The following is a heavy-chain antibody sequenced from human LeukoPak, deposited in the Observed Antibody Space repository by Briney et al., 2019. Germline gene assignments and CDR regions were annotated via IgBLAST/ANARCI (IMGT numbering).Heavy chain of an antibody. V-gene: IGHV6-1*01. Sequence: SHTLSLTCAISRDSVSSNNAAWNWIRQSPSRGLEWLGRTYYRSKWYNQYAVSVKSRITINPDTSKNQFSLQVDSVTPEDTAVYYCARANEVAGSFDYWGQGTLVTVSS. CDR1: RDSVSSNNAA. D-gene: IGHD6-19*01. J-gene: IGHJ4*02. CDR3: ARANEVAGSFDY. CDR2: TYYRSKWYN.